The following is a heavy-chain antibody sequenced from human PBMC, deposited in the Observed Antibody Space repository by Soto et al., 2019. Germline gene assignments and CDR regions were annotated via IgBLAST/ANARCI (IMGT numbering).Heavy chain of an antibody. J-gene: IGHJ6*02. CDR1: GFTFSNAW. Sequence: GGSLRLSCAASGFTFSNAWMSWVRQAPGKGLEWVGRIKSKTDGGTTDYAAPVKGRFTISRDDSKNTLYLQMNSLKTEDTAVYYCTTYDFWSGYYTANYYYYGMDVWGQGTTVTVSS. CDR2: IKSKTDGGTT. D-gene: IGHD3-3*01. CDR3: TTYDFWSGYYTANYYYYGMDV. V-gene: IGHV3-15*01.